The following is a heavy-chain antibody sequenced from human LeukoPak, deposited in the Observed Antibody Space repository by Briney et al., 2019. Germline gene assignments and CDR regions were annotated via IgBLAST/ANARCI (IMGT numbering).Heavy chain of an antibody. J-gene: IGHJ3*02. D-gene: IGHD4-17*01. Sequence: PGGSLRLSCAASGFTFSNYAMSWVRQAPGKGLEWVSTIRSSDNTYYSDSVKGRFTVSRDNSKNTLYVQMSSLRVEDTAVYYCAKDRGTVTVTVDAFDIWGQGTMVTVSS. CDR3: AKDRGTVTVTVDAFDI. V-gene: IGHV3-23*01. CDR1: GFTFSNYA. CDR2: IRSSDNT.